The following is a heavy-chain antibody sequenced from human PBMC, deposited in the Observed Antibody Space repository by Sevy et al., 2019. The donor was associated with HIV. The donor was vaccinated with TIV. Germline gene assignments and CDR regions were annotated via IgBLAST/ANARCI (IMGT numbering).Heavy chain of an antibody. D-gene: IGHD2-15*01. CDR1: GFTFSNFA. V-gene: IGHV3-23*01. CDR2: ISGSGGST. J-gene: IGHJ3*02. CDR3: AKTGLLDLGVDAFDI. Sequence: GGSLRLSCAASGFTFSNFAMNWVRQAPGKGLEWVSVISGSGGSTYDADSVKGRFTISRDNSKNTLYLQMNSLKAEDPAVYYCAKTGLLDLGVDAFDIWGQGTSVTVSS.